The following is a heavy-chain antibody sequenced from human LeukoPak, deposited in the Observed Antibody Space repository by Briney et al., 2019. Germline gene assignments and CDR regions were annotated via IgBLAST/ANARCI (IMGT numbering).Heavy chain of an antibody. CDR1: GFTFSSYA. D-gene: IGHD3-10*01. CDR2: ISYDGSNK. CDR3: ARAPTMVCGGLAATTYFDS. Sequence: GGSLRLSCAASGFTFSSYAMHWVRQAPGKGLEWVAFISYDGSNKYYADSVKGRFTISRDNSKNTLYLQMNSLRAEDTAVYYCARAPTMVCGGLAATTYFDSWGQGTLVTVPS. J-gene: IGHJ4*02. V-gene: IGHV3-30-3*01.